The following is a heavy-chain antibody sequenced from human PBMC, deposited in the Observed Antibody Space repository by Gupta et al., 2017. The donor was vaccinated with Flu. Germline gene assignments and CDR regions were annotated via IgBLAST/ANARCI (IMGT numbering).Heavy chain of an antibody. CDR1: GGSIRRSSYY. CDR3: ARRGIAVAAFFDY. V-gene: IGHV4-39*01. J-gene: IGHJ4*02. D-gene: IGHD6-19*01. Sequence: QLQLHESGPGLVKPSETLSLPCTVSGGSIRRSSYYWGWIRQPPGKGLEWIGSIYYSGSCYYSPSLKSRVTISVDTSKNQFSRKLSFVTAADTAVYYCARRGIAVAAFFDYWGQGTLVTVSS. CDR2: IYYSGSC.